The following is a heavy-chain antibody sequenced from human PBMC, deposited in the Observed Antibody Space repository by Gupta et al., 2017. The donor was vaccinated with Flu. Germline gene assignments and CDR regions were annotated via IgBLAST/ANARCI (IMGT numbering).Heavy chain of an antibody. CDR1: GFSLSDHS. Sequence: VQLVESGGGLVQPGGSLKLSCAASGFSLSDHSMHWVRQAPGKGLEWSGHIKDKPNGYNTEYAASVNGRFNRSRDDSKKSLDLQMNSLKTEDTAVYYCARVPADGNYLGYWGQGILVTVST. J-gene: IGHJ4*01. CDR3: ARVPADGNYLGY. CDR2: IKDKPNGYNT. D-gene: IGHD1-7*01. V-gene: IGHV3-72*01.